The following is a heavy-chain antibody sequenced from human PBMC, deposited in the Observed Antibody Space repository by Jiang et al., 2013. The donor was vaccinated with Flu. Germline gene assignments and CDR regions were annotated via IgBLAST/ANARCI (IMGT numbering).Heavy chain of an antibody. J-gene: IGHJ4*02. Sequence: SLTCTVSGGSISSYYWSWIRQPPGKGLEWIGYIYYSGSTNYNPSLKSRVTISVDTSKNQFSLKLSSVTAADTAVYYCARSGSSGWYPIDYWGQGTLVTVSS. D-gene: IGHD6-19*01. CDR1: GGSISSYY. V-gene: IGHV4-59*01. CDR2: IYYSGST. CDR3: ARSGSSGWYPIDY.